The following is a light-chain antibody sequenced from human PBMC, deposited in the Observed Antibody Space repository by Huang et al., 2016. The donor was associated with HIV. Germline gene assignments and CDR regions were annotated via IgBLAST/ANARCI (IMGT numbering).Light chain of an antibody. Sequence: EIVMTQSPATLSVSPGERATLSCRASQRVGSNLAWYQQKPGQAPGLLIYGASTRATGIPARFSGSGSGTEFTLTISSLQSEDFAVYYCQQYNNWPPRITFGQGTRLEIK. CDR2: GAS. CDR1: QRVGSN. CDR3: QQYNNWPPRIT. J-gene: IGKJ5*01. V-gene: IGKV3-15*01.